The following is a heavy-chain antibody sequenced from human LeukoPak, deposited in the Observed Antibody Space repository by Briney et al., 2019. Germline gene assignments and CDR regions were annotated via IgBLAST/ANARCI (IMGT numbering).Heavy chain of an antibody. J-gene: IGHJ6*03. Sequence: SQTLSLTCAISVDSVSSNSAAWNWIRQSPSRGLEWLGRTYYRSKLYKEYPVSVKSRITINPDTSKNQFSLQLNSVTPEDTAVYYCARGQGYCSGGSCYSGEYYYYYYMDVWGKGTTVTISS. V-gene: IGHV6-1*01. D-gene: IGHD2-15*01. CDR2: TYYRSKLYK. CDR3: ARGQGYCSGGSCYSGEYYYYYYMDV. CDR1: VDSVSSNSAA.